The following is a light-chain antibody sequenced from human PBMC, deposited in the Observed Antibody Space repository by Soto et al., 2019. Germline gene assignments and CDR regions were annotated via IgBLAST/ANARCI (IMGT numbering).Light chain of an antibody. CDR2: GAS. Sequence: EIVLTQSPGTLSLSPGERATLSCRASQSVSSSYLAWYQQTPGQAPSLLIYGASSRATGIPDRFSGSGSGTDFTLTISRLEPEDFAVYYCQQYGSSLFGPGTKVDIK. V-gene: IGKV3-20*01. CDR1: QSVSSSY. J-gene: IGKJ3*01. CDR3: QQYGSSL.